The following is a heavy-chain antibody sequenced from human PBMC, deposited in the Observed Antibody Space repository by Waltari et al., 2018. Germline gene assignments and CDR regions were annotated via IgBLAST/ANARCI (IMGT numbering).Heavy chain of an antibody. J-gene: IGHJ4*02. CDR2: IYPDGKT. CDR3: ARDGFPDDYGDYLGY. V-gene: IGHV3-53*01. CDR1: GFTVTDNY. Sequence: VQLVESGGGLIQLGGSLRLSCAASGFTVTDNYMSGVRQAPGKGLEGVSVIYPDGKTYYADSGKGRFTVSRDDSKNTLYLQSNSLRAEDTAMYYCARDGFPDDYGDYLGYWGQGTLVTVSS. D-gene: IGHD4-17*01.